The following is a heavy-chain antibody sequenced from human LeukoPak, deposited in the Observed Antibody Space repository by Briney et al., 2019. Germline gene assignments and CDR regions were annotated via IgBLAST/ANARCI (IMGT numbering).Heavy chain of an antibody. CDR3: ARGPVTEGAGWYFDL. Sequence: GGSLRLSCAASGFTVSSNYMNWVRQAPGKGLEWVSVIYSGGNTYYADSVKGRFTISRDNSKNTLYLQMNSLRAEDTAVYYCARGPVTEGAGWYFDLWGRGTLVTVSS. CDR2: IYSGGNT. CDR1: GFTVSSNY. D-gene: IGHD1-14*01. J-gene: IGHJ2*01. V-gene: IGHV3-66*01.